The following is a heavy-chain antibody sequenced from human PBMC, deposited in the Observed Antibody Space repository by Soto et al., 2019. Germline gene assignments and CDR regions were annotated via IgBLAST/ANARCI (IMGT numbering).Heavy chain of an antibody. Sequence: PSETLSLTCAVYGGSLIGFNWIWIRQPPGKGLEWIGEINSSGSTTYNPSLKSRVTMSVDTTKPQFSLRLSSMTAADTAVYYCARGGFSGVFGLHVSGPGAPVTVYS. CDR2: INSSGST. D-gene: IGHD5-12*01. CDR3: ARGGFSGVFGLHV. J-gene: IGHJ6*02. CDR1: GGSLIGFN. V-gene: IGHV4-34*01.